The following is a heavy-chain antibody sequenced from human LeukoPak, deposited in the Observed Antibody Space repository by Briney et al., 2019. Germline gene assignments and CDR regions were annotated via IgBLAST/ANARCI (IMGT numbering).Heavy chain of an antibody. CDR1: GYTFTSYD. CDR3: ARGLKSKRWLDRQGFDP. CDR2: MNPNSGNT. D-gene: IGHD6-19*01. Sequence: ASVKVSCKASGYTFTSYDINWVRQATGQGLEWMGWMNPNSGNTGYAQKFQGRVTITRNTSISTAYMELSSLRSEDTAVYYCARGLKSKRWLDRQGFDPWGQGTLVTVSS. V-gene: IGHV1-8*03. J-gene: IGHJ5*02.